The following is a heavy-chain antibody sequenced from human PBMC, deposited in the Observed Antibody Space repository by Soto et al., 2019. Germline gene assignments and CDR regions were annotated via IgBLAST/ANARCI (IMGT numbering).Heavy chain of an antibody. CDR1: GFTFSSYG. J-gene: IGHJ3*02. CDR3: AKDNGSGCDWLRVGDASDI. V-gene: IGHV3-30*18. Sequence: QVQLVESGGGVVQPGRSLRLSCAASGFTFSSYGMHWVRQAPGKGLEWVAVISYDGSNKYYADSVKGRLTISRDNSKNTLCLQMNSRGGEDTAVYYCAKDNGSGCDWLRVGDASDIWGQGTMVTVSS. CDR2: ISYDGSNK. D-gene: IGHD5-12*01.